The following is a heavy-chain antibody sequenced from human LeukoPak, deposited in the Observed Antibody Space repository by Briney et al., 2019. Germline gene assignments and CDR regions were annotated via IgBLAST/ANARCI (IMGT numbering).Heavy chain of an antibody. CDR2: INPDGSDK. V-gene: IGHV3-7*01. D-gene: IGHD7-27*01. CDR3: ARGSNWGAYF. J-gene: IGHJ4*02. CDR1: GFVFDTFS. Sequence: GGSLRLSCEASGFVFDTFSMSWVRQAPGKGLEWVAHINPDGSDKYYVDSVKGRFTISRDDARNSVFLQMNYLRVEDTAVYYCARGSNWGAYFWGQGTLVTVSS.